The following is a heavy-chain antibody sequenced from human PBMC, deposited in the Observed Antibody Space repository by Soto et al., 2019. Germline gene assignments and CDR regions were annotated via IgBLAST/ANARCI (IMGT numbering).Heavy chain of an antibody. J-gene: IGHJ4*02. V-gene: IGHV1-3*01. Sequence: ASVKVSCKASGYTVTSYAMHWVRQAPGQRLEWMGWINAGNGNTKYSQKFQGRVTITRDTSASTAYMELSSLRSEDTAVYYCARARWELLCFDYWGQGTLVTVSS. D-gene: IGHD1-26*01. CDR2: INAGNGNT. CDR3: ARARWELLCFDY. CDR1: GYTVTSYA.